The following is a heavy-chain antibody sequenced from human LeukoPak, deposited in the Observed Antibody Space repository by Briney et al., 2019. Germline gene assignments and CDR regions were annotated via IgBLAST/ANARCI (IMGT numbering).Heavy chain of an antibody. CDR2: IYYSGST. CDR1: GGFISSYY. J-gene: IGHJ6*03. CDR3: ARERIEALIPYYSYYMDV. Sequence: RSSETLSLTCTVSGGFISSYYWSWIRQPPGKGLEWIGYIYYSGSTNYNPSLKSRVTISVDTSKNKFSLKLTSVTAADTAVYYCARERIEALIPYYSYYMDVWGKGTTVTIYS. D-gene: IGHD6-6*01. V-gene: IGHV4-4*08.